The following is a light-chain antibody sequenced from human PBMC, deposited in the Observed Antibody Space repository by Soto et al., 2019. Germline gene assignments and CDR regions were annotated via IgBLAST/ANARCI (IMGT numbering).Light chain of an antibody. Sequence: QSALTQPASVSGSPGQSITISCTGTSSDVGDYNYVSWYQQHPGKAPKLMIYDVNNRPSGVSNRFSGSKSGDTASLTISGLQADDEADYYCSSYTSTSTPLYVFGTGTKVTVL. CDR2: DVN. CDR1: SSDVGDYNY. V-gene: IGLV2-14*01. J-gene: IGLJ1*01. CDR3: SSYTSTSTPLYV.